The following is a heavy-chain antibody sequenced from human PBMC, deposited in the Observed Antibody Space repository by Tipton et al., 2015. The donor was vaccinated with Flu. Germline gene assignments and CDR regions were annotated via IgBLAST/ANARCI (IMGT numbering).Heavy chain of an antibody. D-gene: IGHD3-3*01. CDR2: IKSKYNGGTT. J-gene: IGHJ4*02. CDR1: GFNFRDHN. V-gene: IGHV3-49*04. CDR3: CRDRDWSADY. Sequence: SLRLSCAASGFNFRDHNIHWVRQAPGRGLEWVGLIKSKYNGGTTQYAASVKGRFTISRDDSKNNASLQMNRLKTEDTAVYYCCRDRDWSADYWGQGTLVTVSS.